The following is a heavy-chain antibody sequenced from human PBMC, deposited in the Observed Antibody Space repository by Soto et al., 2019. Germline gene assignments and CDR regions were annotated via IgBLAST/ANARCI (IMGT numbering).Heavy chain of an antibody. CDR2: ISYDGSNK. D-gene: IGHD3-3*01. J-gene: IGHJ6*03. CDR1: GFTFSSYG. CDR3: ANSPITIFVVVTYMDV. Sequence: QVQLVESGGGVVQPGRSLRLSCAASGFTFSSYGMHWVRQAPGKGLEWVAVISYDGSNKYYADSVKGRFTISRDNSKNTLYLQMNSLRAEDTAVYYCANSPITIFVVVTYMDVWGHGTTVTVSS. V-gene: IGHV3-30*18.